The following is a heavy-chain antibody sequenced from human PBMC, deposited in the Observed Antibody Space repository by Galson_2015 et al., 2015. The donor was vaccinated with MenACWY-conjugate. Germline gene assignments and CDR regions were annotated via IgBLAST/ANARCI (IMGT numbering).Heavy chain of an antibody. D-gene: IGHD3-16*01. J-gene: IGHJ5*02. V-gene: IGHV3-53*01. CDR1: GFTVSTNC. CDR2: ICSGTRT. CDR3: ARSGVGFGERWLDP. Sequence: SLRLSCAASGFTVSTNCMSWVRQAPGKGLEWVSIICSGTRTFYADSVKGRFTISGDNSQNTVYLQMHSLRAEDTAMYYCARSGVGFGERWLDPWGQGTLVTVSS.